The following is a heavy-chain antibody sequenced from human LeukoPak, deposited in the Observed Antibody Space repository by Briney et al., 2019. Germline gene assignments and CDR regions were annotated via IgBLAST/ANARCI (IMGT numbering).Heavy chain of an antibody. J-gene: IGHJ6*04. CDR1: GYTFTSYY. CDR2: INPSGGST. V-gene: IGHV1-46*01. D-gene: IGHD2-2*02. CDR3: ATDLHQYQLLYVLGAV. Sequence: ASVKVSCKASGYTFTSYYMHWVRQAPGQGLEWMGVINPSGGSTSYAQKFQGRVTMTEDTSTDTAYMELSSLRSEDTAVYYCATDLHQYQLLYVLGAVWGKGTTVTVSS.